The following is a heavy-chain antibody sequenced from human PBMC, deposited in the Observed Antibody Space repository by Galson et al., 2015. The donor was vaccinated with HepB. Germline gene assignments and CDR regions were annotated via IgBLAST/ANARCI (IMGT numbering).Heavy chain of an antibody. J-gene: IGHJ4*02. D-gene: IGHD3-10*01. V-gene: IGHV3-7*03. CDR2: ISQDGSKT. Sequence: APGKGLEWMASISQDGSKTFYVDSVEGRFTISRDNAKNSLYLQMNSLRVEDRAVYYCADPPSGFWGQGTPVTVSS. CDR3: ADPPSGF.